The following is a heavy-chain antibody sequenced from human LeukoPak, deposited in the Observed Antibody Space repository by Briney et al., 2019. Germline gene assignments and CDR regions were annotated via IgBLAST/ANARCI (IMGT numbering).Heavy chain of an antibody. J-gene: IGHJ4*02. CDR2: IYHNGST. V-gene: IGHV4-38-2*02. Sequence: SETLSLTCTVSGYSISSGYYWGWIRQPPGKGLEWIGSIYHNGSTYYNPSLKSRVTISVDTSKNQFSLKLSSVTAADTAVYYCARQTSSSWYVYYFDYWGQGSLVTVSS. CDR1: GYSISSGYY. CDR3: ARQTSSSWYVYYFDY. D-gene: IGHD6-13*01.